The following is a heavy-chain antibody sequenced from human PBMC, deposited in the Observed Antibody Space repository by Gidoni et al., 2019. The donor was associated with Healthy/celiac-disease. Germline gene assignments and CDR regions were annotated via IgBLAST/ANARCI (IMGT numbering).Heavy chain of an antibody. Sequence: QVQLVESGGGVVQPGSALRLSCAASGFTFSSSAMHWVRPAPGKGLEWVAVISYDGSNKYYADSVKGRFTISRDNSKNTLYLQMNSLRAEDTAVYYCARAQSSDYGDYFSIDYWGQGTLVTVSS. CDR2: ISYDGSNK. CDR1: GFTFSSSA. CDR3: ARAQSSDYGDYFSIDY. J-gene: IGHJ4*02. D-gene: IGHD4-17*01. V-gene: IGHV3-30-3*01.